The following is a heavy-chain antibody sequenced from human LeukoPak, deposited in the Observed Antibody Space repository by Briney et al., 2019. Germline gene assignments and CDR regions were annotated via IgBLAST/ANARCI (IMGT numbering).Heavy chain of an antibody. Sequence: PSETLSLTCTVSSGSISSSSYYWGWIRQSPGRGLEWIGSIYYRGSTFYKSSLKGRVTISVDTSKNQFSLKLSSVAAADTAVHYCARHPIFSGMGSQLWFDPWGQGTLVTVSS. V-gene: IGHV4-39*01. D-gene: IGHD3-10*01. CDR2: IYYRGST. CDR3: ARHPIFSGMGSQLWFDP. CDR1: SGSISSSSYY. J-gene: IGHJ5*02.